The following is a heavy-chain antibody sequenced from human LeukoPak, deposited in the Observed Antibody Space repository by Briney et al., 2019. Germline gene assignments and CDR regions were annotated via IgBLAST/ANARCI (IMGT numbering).Heavy chain of an antibody. V-gene: IGHV3-23*01. Sequence: GGSLRLSCAASGFTFSSYAMSWVRQAPGKGLEWVSAISGSGGSTYYADSVKGRFTISRDNAKNSLYLQMNSLRAEDTAVYYCARAGKPAAISPFDYWGQGTLVTVSS. CDR1: GFTFSSYA. CDR3: ARAGKPAAISPFDY. J-gene: IGHJ4*02. CDR2: ISGSGGST. D-gene: IGHD2-2*02.